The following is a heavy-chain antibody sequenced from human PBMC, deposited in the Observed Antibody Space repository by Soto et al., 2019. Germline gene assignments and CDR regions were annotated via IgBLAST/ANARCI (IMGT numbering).Heavy chain of an antibody. CDR1: GFTFSSYW. J-gene: IGHJ6*03. CDR2: IKQDGSEK. D-gene: IGHD4-4*01. CDR3: ARGVAYSNYYYYYYMDV. V-gene: IGHV3-7*01. Sequence: GGSLRLSCAASGFTFSSYWMSWVRQAPGKGLEWVANIKQDGSEKYYVDSVKGRFTISRDNAKNSLYLQMNSLRAEDTAVYYCARGVAYSNYYYYYYMDVWGKGTTVTVSS.